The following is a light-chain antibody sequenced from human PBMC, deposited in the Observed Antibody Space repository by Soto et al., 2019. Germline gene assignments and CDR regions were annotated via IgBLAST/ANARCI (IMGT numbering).Light chain of an antibody. V-gene: IGKV3-15*01. CDR2: GAS. CDR3: QQYNDWPRT. J-gene: IGKJ1*01. CDR1: QTVSSN. Sequence: IVMTQSPATLSVSPGESGTLSCSASQTVSSNLAWYQQKPGQSPRLLIYGASTRATGIPARFSGSGSGTEFTLTISSLQSEDFAVYYCQQYNDWPRTFGQGTKVDIK.